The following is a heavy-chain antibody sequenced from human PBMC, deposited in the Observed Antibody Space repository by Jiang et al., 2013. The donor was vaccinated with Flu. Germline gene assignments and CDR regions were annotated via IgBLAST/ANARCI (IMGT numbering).Heavy chain of an antibody. CDR1: GDSVSSNSAA. D-gene: IGHD6-19*01. CDR2: TYYRSKWYN. Sequence: QTLSLTCAISGDSVSSNSAAWNWIRQSPSRGLEWLGRTYYRSKWYNDYAVSVKSRITINPDTSKNQFSLQLNSVTPEDTAVYYCASSARGWYIWDGIAYGMDVWGQGTTVTVSS. V-gene: IGHV6-1*01. J-gene: IGHJ6*02. CDR3: ASSARGWYIWDGIAYGMDV.